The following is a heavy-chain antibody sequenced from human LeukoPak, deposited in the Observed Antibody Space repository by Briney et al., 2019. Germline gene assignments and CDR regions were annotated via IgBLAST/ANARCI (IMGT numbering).Heavy chain of an antibody. CDR1: GYTFTNYG. CDR2: VSSDNVYT. J-gene: IGHJ4*02. D-gene: IGHD3-16*02. V-gene: IGHV1-18*01. Sequence: ASVTVSCKTSGYTFTNYGISWVRQAPGQGLEWVGWVSSDNVYTNYAQKVQGRVTMTTDTSTSTAYLELTSLTSDDTAVYFCARASSYTSSRHEDYWGQGTQVTVSS. CDR3: ARASSYTSSRHEDY.